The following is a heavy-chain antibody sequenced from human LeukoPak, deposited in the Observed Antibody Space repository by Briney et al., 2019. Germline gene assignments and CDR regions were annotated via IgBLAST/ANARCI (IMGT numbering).Heavy chain of an antibody. Sequence: GASVKVSCKASGYTFTSYAMHWVRQAPGQRLEWMRWINAGNGNTKYSQKLQGRVTMTTDTSTSTAYMELRSLRSDDTAVYYCAREPDYYGSGIISSDYWGQGTLVTVSS. CDR2: INAGNGNT. J-gene: IGHJ4*02. D-gene: IGHD3-10*01. CDR3: AREPDYYGSGIISSDY. V-gene: IGHV1-3*01. CDR1: GYTFTSYA.